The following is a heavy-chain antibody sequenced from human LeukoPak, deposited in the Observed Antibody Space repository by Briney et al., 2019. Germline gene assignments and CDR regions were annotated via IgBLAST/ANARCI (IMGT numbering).Heavy chain of an antibody. CDR1: GFTFSSDW. J-gene: IGHJ4*02. CDR3: AKGIAVAGTGFDS. Sequence: GGSLRLSCAVSGFTFSSDWMIWVRQAPGKGLEWVANINPDGSEKNYVDSVRGRFTISRDNAKNSLDLQMNSLRVEDTAVYYCAKGIAVAGTGFDSWGQGTLVTVSS. D-gene: IGHD6-19*01. V-gene: IGHV3-7*03. CDR2: INPDGSEK.